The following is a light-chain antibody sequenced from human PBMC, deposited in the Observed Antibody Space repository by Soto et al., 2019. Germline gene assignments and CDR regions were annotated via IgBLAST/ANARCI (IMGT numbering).Light chain of an antibody. Sequence: QSVLPQPPSAYGTPGQRVTISFSGSSSSIGTNTASWYQQLPVTPPKLLNSGNDKRPSGVPDRFSGSKSGTSAALSISGLQSEDEADYYCAAWYGSGHGRVFCGGTELTVL. V-gene: IGLV1-44*01. J-gene: IGLJ3*02. CDR3: AAWYGSGHGRV. CDR1: SSSIGTNT. CDR2: GND.